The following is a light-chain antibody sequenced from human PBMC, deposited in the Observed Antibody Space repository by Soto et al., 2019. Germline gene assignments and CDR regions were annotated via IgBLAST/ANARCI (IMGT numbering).Light chain of an antibody. Sequence: EIVLTQSPATLYLSPGERATLSCRASQSVSSYLAWYQQKPGQAPRLLIYDASNSATGIPARFSGSGSGTDFTLTISSLEPEDFAVYYCQQRSIWLTWTFGQGTKVEIK. CDR2: DAS. CDR1: QSVSSY. CDR3: QQRSIWLTWT. V-gene: IGKV3-11*01. J-gene: IGKJ1*01.